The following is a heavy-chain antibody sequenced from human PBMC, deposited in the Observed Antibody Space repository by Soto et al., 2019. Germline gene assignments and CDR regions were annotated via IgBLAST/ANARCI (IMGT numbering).Heavy chain of an antibody. CDR3: ARGGLRLKKPHFYYGMDV. D-gene: IGHD4-17*01. Sequence: HPGGSLRLSCAASGFTLSSYAMHWVRQAPVKGLEWMILISYDGSNEYYADSVKGRFTISRDNSKNTLYLQMNSLRAEDTAVYYCARGGLRLKKPHFYYGMDVWGQGTTVTVSS. J-gene: IGHJ6*02. V-gene: IGHV3-30-3*01. CDR1: GFTLSSYA. CDR2: ISYDGSNE.